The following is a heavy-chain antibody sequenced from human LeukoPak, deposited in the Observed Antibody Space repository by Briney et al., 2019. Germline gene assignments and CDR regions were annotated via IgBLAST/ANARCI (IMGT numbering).Heavy chain of an antibody. CDR3: ARGPYTSGVYRLDY. CDR2: IKTDGTAT. V-gene: IGHV3-74*01. CDR1: GFTFSSYW. Sequence: GGSLRLSCAASGFTFSSYWMHWVRQAPGEGLVWVSRIKTDGTATNYADSVKGRFTVSRDNAKNTLYLQMNNLRAEDTAVYYCARGPYTSGVYRLDYWGQGTLVTVSS. D-gene: IGHD6-19*01. J-gene: IGHJ4*02.